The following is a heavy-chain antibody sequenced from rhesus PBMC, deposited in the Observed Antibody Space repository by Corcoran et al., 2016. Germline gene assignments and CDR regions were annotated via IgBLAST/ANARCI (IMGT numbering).Heavy chain of an antibody. D-gene: IGHD5-36*01. J-gene: IGHJ4*01. CDR1: GGSISSNY. Sequence: QLQLQESGPGLVKPSETLSLTCAVSGGSISSNYWSWIRQPPGKGLEWIGRISGGGGSPGTNPAPKSRVPISTATSRNQFALKLSPGTAADTAVYYCARAGGYSYGYGDYWGPGVLVTVSS. V-gene: IGHV4-173*01. CDR2: ISGGGGSP. CDR3: ARAGGYSYGYGDY.